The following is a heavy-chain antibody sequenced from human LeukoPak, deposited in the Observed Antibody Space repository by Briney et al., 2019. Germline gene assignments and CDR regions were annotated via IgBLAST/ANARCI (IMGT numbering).Heavy chain of an antibody. CDR1: GFTLSTYW. Sequence: PRGSPRISRTAPGFTLSTYWKPRGRPAPGKGLVWVSRVNTDGSSTTYADSVKGRFTISRDNAKNTLYLQMNNLRAEDTAVYYCARDRSRSIDYWGQGTLVTVSS. CDR2: VNTDGSST. CDR3: ARDRSRSIDY. V-gene: IGHV3-74*01. D-gene: IGHD6-6*01. J-gene: IGHJ4*02.